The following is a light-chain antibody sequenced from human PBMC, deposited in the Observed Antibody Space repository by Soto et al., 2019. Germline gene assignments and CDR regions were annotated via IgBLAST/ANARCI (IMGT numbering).Light chain of an antibody. J-gene: IGKJ2*01. CDR3: QQYGTSPIYT. CDR2: GAS. CDR1: QRVSGSY. V-gene: IGKV3-20*01. Sequence: EFVLTQSPGTLSLSPGERAILSCRASQRVSGSYLAWYQQKPGKAPRLLISGASSSDNGVTDMFSGSGSGKKFTITISSLEAEDFAVYYCQQYGTSPIYTFGQGTNLEIK.